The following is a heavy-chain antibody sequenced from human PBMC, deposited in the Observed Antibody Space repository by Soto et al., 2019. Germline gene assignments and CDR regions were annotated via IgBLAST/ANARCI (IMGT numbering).Heavy chain of an antibody. Sequence: QVQLQESGPGLVKPSQTLSLTCTVSGGSISSGGYYWSWIRQHPGKGLEWIGYIYYSGSTFYTPTPKSRVTXPXXXSXYQFSLNLSSVTAADTAVYYCARKKGYSYGPHYFDYWGQGTLVTVSS. V-gene: IGHV4-31*03. CDR1: GGSISSGGYY. J-gene: IGHJ4*02. D-gene: IGHD5-18*01. CDR3: ARKKGYSYGPHYFDY. CDR2: IYYSGST.